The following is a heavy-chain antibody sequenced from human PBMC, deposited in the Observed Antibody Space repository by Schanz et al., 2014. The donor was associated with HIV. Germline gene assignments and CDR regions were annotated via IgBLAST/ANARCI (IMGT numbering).Heavy chain of an antibody. Sequence: QVQLVQSGAEVKKPGSSVEVSCKASGDTFSTDAFSWVRQVPGQGLEWMGGIIPKHGTSTSAQRFKGRVAIAADTSTSTIYLELSSLRSEDTAVYYCARGNLAWCGGGSCYTRFQFFQVWGQGTLITVSS. D-gene: IGHD2-15*01. CDR2: IIPKHGTS. V-gene: IGHV1-69*06. J-gene: IGHJ1*01. CDR3: ARGNLAWCGGGSCYTRFQFFQV. CDR1: GDTFSTDA.